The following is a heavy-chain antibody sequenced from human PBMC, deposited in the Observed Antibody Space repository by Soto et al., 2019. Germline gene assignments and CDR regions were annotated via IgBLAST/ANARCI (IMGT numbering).Heavy chain of an antibody. D-gene: IGHD2-15*01. V-gene: IGHV4-34*01. CDR3: ARYCSGGSCSPRNAFDI. J-gene: IGHJ3*02. CDR2: INHSGST. Sequence: PSETLSLTCAVYGGSFSGYYWSWIRQPPGKGLEWIGEINHSGSTNYNPSFKSRVTISVDTSKNQFSLKLSSVTAADTAVYYCARYCSGGSCSPRNAFDIWGQGTMVTVSS. CDR1: GGSFSGYY.